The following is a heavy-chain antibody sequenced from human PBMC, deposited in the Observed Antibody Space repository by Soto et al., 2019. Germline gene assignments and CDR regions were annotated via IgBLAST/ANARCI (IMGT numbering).Heavy chain of an antibody. D-gene: IGHD2-2*03. CDR3: VMVDIYVTPTPLDV. J-gene: IGHJ6*02. CDR2: ISPYTGNT. V-gene: IGHV1-18*01. CDR1: GYIFVNYG. Sequence: QVQLVQSGDEVKKPGASVKVSCKASGYIFVNYGIAWVRQAPGQGLEWMGWISPYTGNTHSATKVQGRLTMTTDTPPSTAYMVLASLISDDTAVYYCVMVDIYVTPTPLDVLGQGTTVTVSS.